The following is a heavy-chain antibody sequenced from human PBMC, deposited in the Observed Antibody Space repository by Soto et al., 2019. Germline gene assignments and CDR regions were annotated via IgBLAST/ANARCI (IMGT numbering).Heavy chain of an antibody. CDR1: GFSLSTSGVG. CDR3: AHRTYCSSTSCYPDAFDI. J-gene: IGHJ3*02. CDR2: IYWDDDK. Sequence: QITLQESGPTLVKPTQTLTLTCTFSGFSLSTSGVGVGWIRQPPGKALEWLALIYWDDDKRYSPSLKSRLTITKDTSKNQVVLTMTNMDPVDTATYYCAHRTYCSSTSCYPDAFDIWGQGTMVTVSS. D-gene: IGHD2-2*01. V-gene: IGHV2-5*02.